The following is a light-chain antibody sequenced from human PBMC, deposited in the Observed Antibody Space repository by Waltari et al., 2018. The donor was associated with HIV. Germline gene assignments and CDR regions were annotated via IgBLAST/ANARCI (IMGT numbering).Light chain of an antibody. V-gene: IGLV1-51*01. CDR2: ENN. Sequence: QSVLTQPPSVSAAPGQTVTISCSGRGSHIGGHEVSWYQQLPGTAPKLLIYENNKRSSGIPDRFSGSKSGTSATLGITGLQTGDEADYYCGTWDSSLSAVFGGGTKVTV. CDR3: GTWDSSLSAV. J-gene: IGLJ3*02. CDR1: GSHIGGHE.